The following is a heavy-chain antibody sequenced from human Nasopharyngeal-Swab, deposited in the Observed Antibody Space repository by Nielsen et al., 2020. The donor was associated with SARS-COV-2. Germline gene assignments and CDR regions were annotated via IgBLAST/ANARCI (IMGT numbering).Heavy chain of an antibody. V-gene: IGHV3-53*01. J-gene: IGHJ4*02. CDR3: ARVRQSGAYFPFDS. D-gene: IGHD1-26*01. CDR1: GFTFTNHY. CDR2: LKSGGGT. Sequence: GESLKISCAASGFTFTNHYMTWVRQAPGKGLEWVSLLKSGGGTFYADSVRGRFTISRDNSRNTVYLQMNSLRAEDTAVYYCARVRQSGAYFPFDSWGLGTLVTVSS.